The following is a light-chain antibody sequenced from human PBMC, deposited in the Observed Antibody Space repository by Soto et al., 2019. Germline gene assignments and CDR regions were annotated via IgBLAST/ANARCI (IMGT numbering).Light chain of an antibody. J-gene: IGKJ3*01. V-gene: IGKV3-20*01. CDR3: GGWGGSPPIT. Sequence: EMVLTQSPGTLSLSPGERATLSCRASQSVSSNYLAWYQQKPGQAPRLLIYGASSRATGIPDRFSGSGSGTDFTLTISRLESEDFAVCGGGGWGGSPPITFGPGTKVDIK. CDR2: GAS. CDR1: QSVSSNY.